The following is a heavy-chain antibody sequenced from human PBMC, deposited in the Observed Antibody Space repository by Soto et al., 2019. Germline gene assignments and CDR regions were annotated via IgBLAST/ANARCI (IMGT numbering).Heavy chain of an antibody. V-gene: IGHV3-23*01. Sequence: GGSLRLSCAASGFTFSSYAMSWVRQAPGKGLEWVSAISGSGGSTYYADSVKGRFTISRDNSKNTLYLQMNSLRAEDTAVYYCAKAVSYYYYSYMDVLGKVTTVTVSS. CDR1: GFTFSSYA. J-gene: IGHJ6*03. CDR2: ISGSGGST. CDR3: AKAVSYYYYSYMDV.